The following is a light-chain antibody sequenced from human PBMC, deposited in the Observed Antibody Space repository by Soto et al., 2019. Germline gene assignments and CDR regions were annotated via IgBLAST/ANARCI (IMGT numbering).Light chain of an antibody. CDR3: CSYAGRYTFV. J-gene: IGLJ1*01. V-gene: IGLV2-11*01. CDR1: SSDVGNYNY. Sequence: QSVLTQPRSVSGSPGQSVTISCTGTSSDVGNYNYVSWYQQHPGKAPKLMIYDVNKLPSGVPDRFSGSNSGNTASLTISGLQAEDEADYYCCSYAGRYTFVVGTGTKLTVL. CDR2: DVN.